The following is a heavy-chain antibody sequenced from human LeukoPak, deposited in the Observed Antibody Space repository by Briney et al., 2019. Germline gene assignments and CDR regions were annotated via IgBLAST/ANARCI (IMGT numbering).Heavy chain of an antibody. V-gene: IGHV1-18*01. CDR3: ARVKASITIFGVVMGGWFDP. J-gene: IGHJ5*02. Sequence: ASVKVSCKASGYTLTSYGISWVRQAPGQGLEWMGWISAYNGNTNYAQKLQGRVTMTTDTSTSTAYMELRSLRSDDTAVYYCARVKASITIFGVVMGGWFDPWGQGTLVTVSS. D-gene: IGHD3-3*01. CDR1: GYTLTSYG. CDR2: ISAYNGNT.